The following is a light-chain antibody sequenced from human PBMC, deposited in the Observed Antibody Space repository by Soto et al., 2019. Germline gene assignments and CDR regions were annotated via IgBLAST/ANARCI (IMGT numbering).Light chain of an antibody. J-gene: IGKJ1*01. CDR1: QSVSSSY. Sequence: EIVLTQSPGTLFFSPGERATLSCRASQSVSSSYLAWYQQKPGQAPRLLIYGASSRATGIPDRFSGSGSGTDLTLTISRLEPEDFAVYYCQQYGSAPWTFGQGTKVEIK. V-gene: IGKV3-20*01. CDR3: QQYGSAPWT. CDR2: GAS.